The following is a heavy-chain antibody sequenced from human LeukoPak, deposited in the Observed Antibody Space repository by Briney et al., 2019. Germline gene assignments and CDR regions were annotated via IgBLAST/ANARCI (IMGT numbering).Heavy chain of an antibody. CDR2: ISSISSYI. CDR1: GFTFSSYS. J-gene: IGHJ6*02. Sequence: SGGSLRLSCAASGFTFSSYSMNWVRQAPGKGLEGGSSISSISSYIYYADSGKGRFTISRDNAKNSLYLQMNSLRAEDTAVYYCARDPALYYDFWSGYFPYGMDVWGQGTTVTVSS. CDR3: ARDPALYYDFWSGYFPYGMDV. V-gene: IGHV3-21*01. D-gene: IGHD3-3*01.